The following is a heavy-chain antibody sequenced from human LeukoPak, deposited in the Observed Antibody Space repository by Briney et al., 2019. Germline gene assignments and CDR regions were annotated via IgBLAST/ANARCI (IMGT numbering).Heavy chain of an antibody. J-gene: IGHJ4*02. CDR2: IYHSGNT. D-gene: IGHD3-10*01. Sequence: PSETLSLTCTVSGYSISSGYYWGWIRPSPGKGLEWIGSIYHSGNTYYNPSLKSRVTISVDTSKNQFSLKLSSVTAADTAVYYCARHFYYGSGRIDYWGQGTLVTVSS. V-gene: IGHV4-38-2*02. CDR3: ARHFYYGSGRIDY. CDR1: GYSISSGYY.